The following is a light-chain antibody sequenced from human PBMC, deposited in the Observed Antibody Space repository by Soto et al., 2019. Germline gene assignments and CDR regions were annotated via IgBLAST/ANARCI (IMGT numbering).Light chain of an antibody. CDR3: LQDYNYPWT. V-gene: IGKV1-39*01. J-gene: IGKJ1*01. CDR2: ATS. CDR1: QTIRSH. Sequence: DIQMTQFPSSLSASVGDRVTITCRASQTIRSHLNWYQQKPGEAPKIVIYATSTLQSGVPSRFNGSVSGTDFTLSISSLQPEDFATYYCLQDYNYPWTFGQGTKV.